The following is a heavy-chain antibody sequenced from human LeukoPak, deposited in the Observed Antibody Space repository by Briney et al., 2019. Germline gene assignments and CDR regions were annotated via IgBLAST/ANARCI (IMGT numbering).Heavy chain of an antibody. V-gene: IGHV3-21*01. D-gene: IGHD2-15*01. CDR3: AREGHRSRNYYYYYYMDV. CDR1: GFTFSSYS. Sequence: GGSLRLSCAASGFTFSSYSMNWVRQAPGKGLEWVSSITSSSSYIYYADSVKGRFTISRDNAKNSLYLQMNSLRAEDTAVYYCAREGHRSRNYYYYYYMDVWGKGTTVTVSS. J-gene: IGHJ6*03. CDR2: ITSSSSYI.